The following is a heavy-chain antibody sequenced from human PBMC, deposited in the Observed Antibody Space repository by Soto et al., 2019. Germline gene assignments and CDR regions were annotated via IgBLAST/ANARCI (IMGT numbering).Heavy chain of an antibody. V-gene: IGHV4-59*08. Sequence: SETLSLTCTVSGGSISSYYWSWIRQPPGKGLEWIGYIYYSGSTNYNPSLKSRVTISVDTSKNQFSLKLSSVTAADTAVYYCARRIRYCSSTSCYAGAYWFDPWGQGTLVTVSS. J-gene: IGHJ5*02. CDR2: IYYSGST. CDR1: GGSISSYY. CDR3: ARRIRYCSSTSCYAGAYWFDP. D-gene: IGHD2-2*01.